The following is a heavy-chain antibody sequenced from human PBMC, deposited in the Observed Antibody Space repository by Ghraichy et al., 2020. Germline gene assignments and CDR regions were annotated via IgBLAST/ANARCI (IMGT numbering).Heavy chain of an antibody. D-gene: IGHD3-9*01. CDR1: GFTFSDYY. CDR3: ARSRYFDWFPYYFDY. Sequence: GSLRLSCAASGFTFSDYYMTWIRQAPGKGLEWVSYISSSGSTMYYADSVKGRFTISRDNAKNLLYLQMNSLRAEDTAVYYCARSRYFDWFPYYFDYWGQETLVTVSS. V-gene: IGHV3-11*01. J-gene: IGHJ4*02. CDR2: ISSSGSTM.